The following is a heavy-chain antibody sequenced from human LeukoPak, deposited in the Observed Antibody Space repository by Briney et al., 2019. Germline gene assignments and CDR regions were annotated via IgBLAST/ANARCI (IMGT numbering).Heavy chain of an antibody. Sequence: PGGSLRLSCAASGFTFSSYDMNWVRQAPGKGLEWVSYITSSGSIINYADSVKGRFTISRDNAKKLLYLQMNSLRAEDTAVYYCARDLPVLVGLADYWGQGTLVTVSS. CDR1: GFTFSSYD. D-gene: IGHD2/OR15-2a*01. CDR2: ITSSGSII. J-gene: IGHJ4*02. V-gene: IGHV3-48*03. CDR3: ARDLPVLVGLADY.